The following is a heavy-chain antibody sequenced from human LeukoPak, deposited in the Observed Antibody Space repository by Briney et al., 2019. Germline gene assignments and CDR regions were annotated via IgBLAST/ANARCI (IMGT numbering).Heavy chain of an antibody. CDR2: ISGSGGST. CDR1: GFTFNNYA. J-gene: IGHJ5*02. D-gene: IGHD6-19*01. Sequence: SGGSLRLSCAASGFTFNNYAMNWVRQAPGKGLEWVSAISGSGGSTYYADSVKGRFTISRDNSENTSHLQMDSLRPEDTAIYYCAKEGSSGWYERDWLDPWGQGTLVTVSS. CDR3: AKEGSSGWYERDWLDP. V-gene: IGHV3-23*01.